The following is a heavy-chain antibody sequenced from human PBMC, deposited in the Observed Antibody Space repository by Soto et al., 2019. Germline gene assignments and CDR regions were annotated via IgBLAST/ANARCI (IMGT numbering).Heavy chain of an antibody. CDR3: AAVLTTNSGSYYFDY. CDR2: IVVGSGNT. J-gene: IGHJ4*02. CDR1: GFTFTSSA. V-gene: IGHV1-58*02. D-gene: IGHD1-26*01. Sequence: ASVKVSYKASGFTFTSSAMQWVRQARGQRLEWIGWIVVGSGNTNYAQKFQERVTITRDMSTSTAYMELSSLRSEDTAVYYCAAVLTTNSGSYYFDYWGQGTLVTVSS.